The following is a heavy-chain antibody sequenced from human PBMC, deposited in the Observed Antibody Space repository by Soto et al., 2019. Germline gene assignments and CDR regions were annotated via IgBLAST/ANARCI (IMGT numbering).Heavy chain of an antibody. V-gene: IGHV3-11*01. CDR1: GFTFSDYY. CDR3: TRHRYYEGSVPGYGMDV. J-gene: IGHJ6*02. D-gene: IGHD3-16*01. CDR2: ISSGGSFI. Sequence: QVQLVESGGGLVKPGGSLRLACAASGFTFSDYYMSWIRQAPGKGLEYISYISSGGSFIYYADSVKGRFNISRDTAKTSLYLQMTSLRAEDTALYYCTRHRYYEGSVPGYGMDVWGQGTTVTVSS.